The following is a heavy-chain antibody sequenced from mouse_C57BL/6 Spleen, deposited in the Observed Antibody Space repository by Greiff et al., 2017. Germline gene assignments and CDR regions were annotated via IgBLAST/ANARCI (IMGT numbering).Heavy chain of an antibody. D-gene: IGHD1-1*01. CDR1: GFTFSDYG. CDR2: ISSGSSTI. J-gene: IGHJ1*03. V-gene: IGHV5-17*01. Sequence: EVKLVESGGGLVKPGGSLKLSCAASGFTFSDYGMHWVRQAPEKGLEWVAYISSGSSTIYYADTVKGRFTISRDNAKNTLFLQMTSLRSEDTAMYYCARRYGSDYWYFDVWGTGTTVTVSS. CDR3: ARRYGSDYWYFDV.